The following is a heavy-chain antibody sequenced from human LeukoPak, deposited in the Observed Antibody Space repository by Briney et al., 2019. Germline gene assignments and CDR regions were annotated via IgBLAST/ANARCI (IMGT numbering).Heavy chain of an antibody. J-gene: IGHJ4*02. CDR1: GFTFSSYG. CDR3: ARDEDPTYYED. V-gene: IGHV3-30*03. Sequence: TGGSLRLSCAASGFTFSSYGMHWVRQAPGKGLEWVAVISYDGSNKYYADSVKGRFTISRDNAKNSLHLQMNSLRTEDTAVYYCARDEDPTYYEDWGQGTLVTVSS. CDR2: ISYDGSNK.